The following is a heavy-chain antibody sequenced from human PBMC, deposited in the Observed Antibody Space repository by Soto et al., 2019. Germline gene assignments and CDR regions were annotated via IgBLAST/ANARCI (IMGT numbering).Heavy chain of an antibody. CDR3: ARDQPGYSYGYGLGY. V-gene: IGHV3-21*01. CDR1: SFTFHSYS. Sequence: PGGSLKLSCANHSFTFHSYSMTWVRQAPGKGLEWVSSISSSSSYIYYADSVKGRFTISRDNAKNSLYLQMNSLRAEDTAVYYCARDQPGYSYGYGLGYWGQGP. J-gene: IGHJ4*02. CDR2: ISSSSSYI. D-gene: IGHD5-18*01.